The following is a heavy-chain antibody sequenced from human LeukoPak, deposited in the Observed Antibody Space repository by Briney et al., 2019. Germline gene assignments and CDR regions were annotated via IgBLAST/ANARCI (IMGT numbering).Heavy chain of an antibody. J-gene: IGHJ6*03. CDR1: GYSFTSYW. CDR2: IYPGDSDT. CDR3: ARHHSSGWPDYYYYYMDV. D-gene: IGHD6-19*01. V-gene: IGHV5-51*01. Sequence: GESLKISRKGSGYSFTSYWIGWVRQMPGKGLEWMGIIYPGDSDTRYSPSFQGQVTISADKSISTAYLQWSSLKASDTAMYYCARHHSSGWPDYYYYYMDVWGKGTTVTVSS.